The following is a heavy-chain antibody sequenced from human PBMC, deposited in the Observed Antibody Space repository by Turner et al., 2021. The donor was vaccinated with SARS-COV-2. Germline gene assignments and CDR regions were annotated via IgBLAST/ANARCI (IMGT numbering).Heavy chain of an antibody. CDR3: TRRGIAAAGNDY. CDR2: ISDDGSSA. J-gene: IGHJ4*02. V-gene: IGHV3-74*01. CDR1: GFTFSDHW. D-gene: IGHD6-13*01. Sequence: VQLVESGGDFVHPGGSLRLSCLGSGFTFSDHWMHWVRQGPGKGLVWVSRISDDGSSASYGGSVRGRFTVSRDNAKNTLYLQMNSLRPDDTGVYYCTRRGIAAAGNDYWGQGTLVTVSS.